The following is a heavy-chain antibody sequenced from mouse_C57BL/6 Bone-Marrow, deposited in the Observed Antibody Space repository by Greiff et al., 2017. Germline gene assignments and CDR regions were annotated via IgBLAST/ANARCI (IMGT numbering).Heavy chain of an antibody. J-gene: IGHJ4*01. D-gene: IGHD1-1*01. CDR1: GYSITSGYY. V-gene: IGHV3-6*01. Sequence: VQLQQSGPGLVKPSQSLSLTCSVTGYSITSGYYWNWIRQFPGNKLEWMGYISYDGSNNYNPSLKNRISITRDTSKNQFFLKLNSVTTEDTATYYCATNLLLRAMGYWGQGTSVTVSS. CDR3: ATNLLLRAMGY. CDR2: ISYDGSN.